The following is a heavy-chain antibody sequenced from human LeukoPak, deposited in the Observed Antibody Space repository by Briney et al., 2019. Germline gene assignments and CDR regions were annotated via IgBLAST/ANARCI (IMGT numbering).Heavy chain of an antibody. Sequence: GGSLRLSCAASGFTFSSYAMHWVRQAPGKGLEWVAVISYDGSNKYYADSVKGRFTISRDNSKNTPYLQMNSLRAEDTAVYYCARERYYYDSSGYYSGGDYWGQGTLVTVSS. CDR3: ARERYYYDSSGYYSGGDY. CDR1: GFTFSSYA. D-gene: IGHD3-22*01. CDR2: ISYDGSNK. J-gene: IGHJ4*02. V-gene: IGHV3-30-3*01.